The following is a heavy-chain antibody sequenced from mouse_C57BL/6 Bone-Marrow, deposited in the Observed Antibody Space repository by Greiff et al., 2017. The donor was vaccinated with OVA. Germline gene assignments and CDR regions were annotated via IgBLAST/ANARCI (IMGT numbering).Heavy chain of an antibody. V-gene: IGHV1-54*01. J-gene: IGHJ3*01. CDR3: ARPPFRAY. Sequence: VQRVESGAELVRPGTSVKVSCKASGYAFTNYLIAWVKQRPGQGLEWIGVINPGSGGTNYNEKFKGKATLTADKSSSTAYMQLSSLTSEDSAVYFCARPPFRAYWGQGTLVTVSA. CDR1: GYAFTNYL. CDR2: INPGSGGT.